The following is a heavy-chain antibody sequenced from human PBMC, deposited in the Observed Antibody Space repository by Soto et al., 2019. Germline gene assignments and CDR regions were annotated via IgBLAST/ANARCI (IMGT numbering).Heavy chain of an antibody. J-gene: IGHJ6*02. D-gene: IGHD2-21*01. V-gene: IGHV3-48*03. Sequence: GGSLRLSCAASGFTFSSYEMDWVRQAPGKGLQWVSYISSSGSTIYYADSVKGRFTISRDNAKNSLYLQMNSLRAEDTAVYYCVSQGVNSHYGMDVWGQGTTVTVSS. CDR2: ISSSGSTI. CDR3: VSQGVNSHYGMDV. CDR1: GFTFSSYE.